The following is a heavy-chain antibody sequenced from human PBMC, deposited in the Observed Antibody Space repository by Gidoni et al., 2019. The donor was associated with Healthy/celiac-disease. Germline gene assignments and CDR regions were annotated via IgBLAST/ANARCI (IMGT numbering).Heavy chain of an antibody. CDR2: ISSNGGST. CDR3: ARSMDYGGKAESYYYYYMDV. Sequence: EVQLVESGEGLVQPGGSLRLSCAASGFTVSSYAMHWVRQAPGKGLEYVSAISSNGGSTYYADSVKGRFTISRDNSKNTLYLQMGSLRAEDMAVYYCARSMDYGGKAESYYYYYMDVWGKGTTVTVSS. D-gene: IGHD4-17*01. V-gene: IGHV3-64*02. J-gene: IGHJ6*03. CDR1: GFTVSSYA.